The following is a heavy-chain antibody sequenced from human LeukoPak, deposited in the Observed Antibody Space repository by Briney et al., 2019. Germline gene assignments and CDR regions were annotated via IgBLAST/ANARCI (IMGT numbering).Heavy chain of an antibody. CDR3: ARTNYGRMYWYFDL. CDR2: VYHGGST. CDR1: GGSISTDNW. D-gene: IGHD3-10*01. Sequence: SETLSLTCAVSGGSISTDNWWSWVRQPPGKGLEWIAEVYHGGSTNHNPSLKSRDTISLDKSKHQFSLKLSSVTAADTAVYYCARTNYGRMYWYFDLWGRGTLVTVSS. J-gene: IGHJ2*01. V-gene: IGHV4-4*02.